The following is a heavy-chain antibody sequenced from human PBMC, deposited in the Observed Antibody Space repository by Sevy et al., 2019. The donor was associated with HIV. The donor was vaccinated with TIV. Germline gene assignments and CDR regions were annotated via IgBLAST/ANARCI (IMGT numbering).Heavy chain of an antibody. CDR1: GFTFSSYS. Sequence: GGSLRLSCAASGFTFSSYSMNWVRQAPGKGLEWVSSISSSSSYIYYADSVKGRFTVSRDNAKNSLYLQMNSLRAEDTAVYYCARRVPLDFWSGHGGYFDYWGQGTLVTVSS. D-gene: IGHD3-3*01. CDR2: ISSSSSYI. CDR3: ARRVPLDFWSGHGGYFDY. V-gene: IGHV3-21*01. J-gene: IGHJ4*02.